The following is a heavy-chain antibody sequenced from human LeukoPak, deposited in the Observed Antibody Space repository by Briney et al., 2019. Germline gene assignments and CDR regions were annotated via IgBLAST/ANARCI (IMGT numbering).Heavy chain of an antibody. D-gene: IGHD3-10*01. CDR2: ITSSSIYI. CDR3: ARDLFTTMVRGVPRLNGMDV. CDR1: GFTFSSYT. V-gene: IGHV3-21*06. J-gene: IGHJ6*02. Sequence: GGSLRLSCAASGFTFSSYTMNWVRQAPGKGLEWVSSITSSSIYIYDADSVKGRYTISRDNAKNSLYLQMNSLRAEDTAVYYCARDLFTTMVRGVPRLNGMDVWGQGTTVTVSS.